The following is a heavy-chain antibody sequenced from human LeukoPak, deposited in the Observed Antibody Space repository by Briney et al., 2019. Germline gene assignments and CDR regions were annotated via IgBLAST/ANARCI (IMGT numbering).Heavy chain of an antibody. D-gene: IGHD5-24*01. V-gene: IGHV4-34*01. CDR3: ARDAGDGSLTSFDY. J-gene: IGHJ4*02. CDR1: GGSFSGYY. Sequence: SETLSLTCAVYGGSFSGYYWSWIRQPPGKGLEWIGEINHSGSTNYNPSLKSRVTISVDTSKNQFSLKLSSVTAADTAVYHCARDAGDGSLTSFDYWGQGTLVTVSS. CDR2: INHSGST.